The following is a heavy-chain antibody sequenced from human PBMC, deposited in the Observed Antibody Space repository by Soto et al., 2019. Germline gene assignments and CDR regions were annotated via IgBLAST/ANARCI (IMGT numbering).Heavy chain of an antibody. CDR1: SGSISGSNG. Sequence: SETLCLTCAVSSGSISGSNGWSWVRQPPGKGLEWIGEIYHSGSTNYNPSLKSRVTISVDKSKNQFSLKLSSVTAADTAVYYCARADYGDYVILDYWGQGTLVTVSS. CDR3: ARADYGDYVILDY. D-gene: IGHD4-17*01. J-gene: IGHJ4*02. CDR2: IYHSGST. V-gene: IGHV4-4*02.